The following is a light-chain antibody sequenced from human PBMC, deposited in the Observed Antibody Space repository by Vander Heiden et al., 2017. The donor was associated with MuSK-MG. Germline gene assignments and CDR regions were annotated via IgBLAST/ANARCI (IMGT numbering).Light chain of an antibody. CDR2: GKN. Sequence: SSDLTQDPAVSVALGQTVRITCQGDSLRNYYASWYQQKPGQAPVLLMFGKNNRTSGIPDRFSGSSTGTTASLNITGAQAEDEADYYCHSRDSINNHVIFGGGTKLTVL. CDR3: HSRDSINNHVI. J-gene: IGLJ2*01. V-gene: IGLV3-19*01. CDR1: SLRNYY.